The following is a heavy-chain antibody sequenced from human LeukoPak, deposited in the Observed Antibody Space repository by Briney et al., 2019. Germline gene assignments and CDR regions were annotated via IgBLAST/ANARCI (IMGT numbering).Heavy chain of an antibody. Sequence: GGSLRLSCAASGFTFSSYAMHWVRQAPGKGLEWVAVISYDGSNKYYADSVKGRFTISRDNSKSTLYLQMNSLRAEDTAVYYCARDAVSYDFWSGHGAFDIWGQGTMVTVSS. CDR3: ARDAVSYDFWSGHGAFDI. J-gene: IGHJ3*02. CDR2: ISYDGSNK. V-gene: IGHV3-30-3*01. D-gene: IGHD3-3*01. CDR1: GFTFSSYA.